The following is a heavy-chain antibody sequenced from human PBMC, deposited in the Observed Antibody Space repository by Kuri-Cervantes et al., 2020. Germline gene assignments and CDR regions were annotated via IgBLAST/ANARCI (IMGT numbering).Heavy chain of an antibody. CDR2: ISWNSGSI. Sequence: SLKISCAASGFTFDDYAMHWVRQAPGKGLEWVSGISWNSGSIGYADSVKGRFTISRDNAKNSLYLQMNSLRDEDTAVYYCASLSSKMATTGGYWGQGTLVTVSS. CDR1: GFTFDDYA. D-gene: IGHD5-24*01. CDR3: ASLSSKMATTGGY. J-gene: IGHJ4*02. V-gene: IGHV3-9*01.